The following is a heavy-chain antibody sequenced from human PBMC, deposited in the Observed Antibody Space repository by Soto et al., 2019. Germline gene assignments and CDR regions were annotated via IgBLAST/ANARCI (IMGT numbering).Heavy chain of an antibody. D-gene: IGHD4-17*01. Sequence: EVQLVESGGGLVQPGGSLRLSCAASGFTFSDHYMDWVRQAPGKGLEWVGRTRNKANSYTTEYAASVKGRFTISRDDSKNSLYLQMNSLKTEDTAVYYRARVGDYHGYWGQGTLVTVSS. CDR1: GFTFSDHY. CDR2: TRNKANSYTT. CDR3: ARVGDYHGY. J-gene: IGHJ4*02. V-gene: IGHV3-72*01.